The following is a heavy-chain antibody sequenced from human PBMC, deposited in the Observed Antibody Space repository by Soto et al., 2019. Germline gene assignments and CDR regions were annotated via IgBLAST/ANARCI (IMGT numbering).Heavy chain of an antibody. CDR2: INPSGGST. D-gene: IGHD6-19*01. V-gene: IGHV1-46*01. J-gene: IGHJ5*02. Sequence: GASVKVSCKASGYTFTSYYMHWVRQAPGQGLEWMGIINPSGGSTSYAQKFQGRVTMTRDTSTSTVYMELSSLRSEDTAVYYCARGVSSGIAVAGTSWFDPWGQGTLVTAPQ. CDR3: ARGVSSGIAVAGTSWFDP. CDR1: GYTFTSYY.